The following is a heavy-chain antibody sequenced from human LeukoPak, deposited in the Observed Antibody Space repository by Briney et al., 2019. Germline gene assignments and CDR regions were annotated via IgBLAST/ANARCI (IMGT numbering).Heavy chain of an antibody. V-gene: IGHV3-48*03. Sequence: GGSLRLSCAASGLTFSSYEMNWVRQAPGKGREWFSYISSSGSSIYYAEYVKGRFTISRDNDKKSLYLQMHSLRAEDTAVYYCARDSHKFDSSGYYPDAFDIWGQGTMVTVSS. CDR1: GLTFSSYE. CDR2: ISSSGSSI. CDR3: ARDSHKFDSSGYYPDAFDI. D-gene: IGHD3-22*01. J-gene: IGHJ3*02.